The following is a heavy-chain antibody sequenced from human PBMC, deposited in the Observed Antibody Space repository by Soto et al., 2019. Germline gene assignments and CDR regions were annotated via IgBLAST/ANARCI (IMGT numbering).Heavy chain of an antibody. D-gene: IGHD4-17*01. CDR3: AHDIVYGDYIWSYYGMDV. Sequence: EVQLVESGGGLVQPGRSLRLSCAASGFTFDDYAMHWVRQAPGEGLEWVSGISWNSGSIGYADSVKGRFTISRDNAKNSLYLQMNSRSAEDTALYYCAHDIVYGDYIWSYYGMDVWGPGTTVTVSS. CDR2: ISWNSGSI. J-gene: IGHJ6*02. V-gene: IGHV3-9*01. CDR1: GFTFDDYA.